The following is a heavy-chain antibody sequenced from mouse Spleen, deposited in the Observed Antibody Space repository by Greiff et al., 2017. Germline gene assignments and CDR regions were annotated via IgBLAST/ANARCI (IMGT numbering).Heavy chain of an antibody. J-gene: IGHJ4*01. V-gene: IGHV3-1*01. CDR1: GYSITSGYD. CDR3: ARGRFYAMDY. CDR2: ISYSGST. Sequence: DVMLVESGPGMVKPSQSLSLTCTVTGYSITSGYDWHWIRHFPGNKLEWMGYISYSGSTNYNPSLKSRISITHDTSKNHFFLKLNSVTTEDTATYYCARGRFYAMDYWGQGTSVTVSS.